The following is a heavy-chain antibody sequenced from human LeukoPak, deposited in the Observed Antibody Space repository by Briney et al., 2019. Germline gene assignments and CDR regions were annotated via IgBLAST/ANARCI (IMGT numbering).Heavy chain of an antibody. J-gene: IGHJ5*01. D-gene: IGHD2-15*01. CDR1: GISVESNY. V-gene: IGHV3-53*01. CDR3: ARESPTSGIDS. CDR2: IYKNGKE. Sequence: TGGSLRLPCSASGISVESNYMSWVRQAPGKGLEWVSLIYKNGKEYYAESAKGRFSISRDISKNSLDLQMNRLRGDDTAVYYCARESPTSGIDSWGQGTLVIVSS.